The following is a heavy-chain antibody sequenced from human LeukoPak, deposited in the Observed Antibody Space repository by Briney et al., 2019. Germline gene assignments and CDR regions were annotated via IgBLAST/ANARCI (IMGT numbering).Heavy chain of an antibody. J-gene: IGHJ5*02. CDR2: INWNGGSS. Sequence: PGGSLRLSCAASGFTFDDYGMSWVRQAPGKGPEWVAGINWNGGSSSYADSVKGRFTISRDSPKNSLYLQMNSLRAEDTAVYYCARDLTAPEVDWFDPWGQGTLVTVSS. CDR1: GFTFDDYG. D-gene: IGHD2-15*01. V-gene: IGHV3-20*04. CDR3: ARDLTAPEVDWFDP.